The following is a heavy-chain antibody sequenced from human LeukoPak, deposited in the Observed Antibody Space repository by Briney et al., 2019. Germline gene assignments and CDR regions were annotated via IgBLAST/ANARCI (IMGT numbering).Heavy chain of an antibody. D-gene: IGHD5-18*01. CDR1: GGSFSGYY. CDR3: ARLRERGYSYGSGFDY. CDR2: INHSGST. Sequence: PSETLSLTCAVYGGSFSGYYWSWIRQPPGKGLEWIGEINHSGSTNYNPSLKSRVTISVDTSKNQFSLKLSSVTAADTAVYYCARLRERGYSYGSGFDYWGQGTLVTVSS. V-gene: IGHV4-34*01. J-gene: IGHJ4*02.